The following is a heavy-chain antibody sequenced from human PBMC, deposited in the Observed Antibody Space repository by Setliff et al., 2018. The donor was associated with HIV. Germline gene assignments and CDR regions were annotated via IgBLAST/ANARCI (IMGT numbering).Heavy chain of an antibody. V-gene: IGHV4-39*01. Sequence: SETLSLTCTVSGGSLGNSNYYWGWIRQPPGKGLEWLGSMSYSGSTYYNPSLKSRVTISVDTSKKQFSLKLSSVTAADTAVYYCARLNLEQWVQRIDSWGQGTLVTVSS. CDR1: GGSLGNSNYY. CDR3: ARLNLEQWVQRIDS. J-gene: IGHJ5*01. D-gene: IGHD6-19*01. CDR2: MSYSGST.